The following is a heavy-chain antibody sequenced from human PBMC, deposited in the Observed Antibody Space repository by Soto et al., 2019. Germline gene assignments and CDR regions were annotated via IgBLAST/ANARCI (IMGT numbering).Heavy chain of an antibody. CDR2: IYHSGST. CDR3: AREFGSGSYGMDV. Sequence: PSETLSLTCAVSGGSISSSNWWSFFRQPPGKGLEWIGEIYHSGSTNYNPSLKSRVTISVDKSKNQFSLKLSSVTAADTAVYYCAREFGSGSYGMDVWGQGTTVTVS. D-gene: IGHD3-10*01. V-gene: IGHV4-4*02. CDR1: GGSISSSNW. J-gene: IGHJ6*02.